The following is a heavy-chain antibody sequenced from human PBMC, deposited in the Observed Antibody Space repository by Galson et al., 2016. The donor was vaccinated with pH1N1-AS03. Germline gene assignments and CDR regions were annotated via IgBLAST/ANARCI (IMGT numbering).Heavy chain of an antibody. CDR2: IKRDGEKK. V-gene: IGHV3-7*01. CDR1: GFSLGNYW. CDR3: ARDANYHVSDIYYDVFDM. Sequence: SLRLSCAASGFSLGNYWMTWVRQAPGKGLEWLANIKRDGEKKHYVDSVKGRFTSSTDNAKNSLYLEMNSLRAEDTAVYYCARDANYHVSDIYYDVFDMWGQGTMVTVAS. D-gene: IGHD3-10*02. J-gene: IGHJ3*02.